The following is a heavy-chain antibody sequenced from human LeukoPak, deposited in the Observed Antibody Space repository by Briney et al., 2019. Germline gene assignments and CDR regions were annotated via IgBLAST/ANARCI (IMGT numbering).Heavy chain of an antibody. V-gene: IGHV4-34*01. D-gene: IGHD6-19*01. CDR2: INHSGST. CDR1: GGSFSGYY. Sequence: PPETLSLTCAVYGGSFSGYYWSSIRQPPGKGLEWIGEINHSGSTNYNPSLKSRVTISVDTSKNQFSLKLSSVTAADTAVYYCARKHTYSSGWYVRYYGMDVWGQGTTVTVSS. CDR3: ARKHTYSSGWYVRYYGMDV. J-gene: IGHJ6*02.